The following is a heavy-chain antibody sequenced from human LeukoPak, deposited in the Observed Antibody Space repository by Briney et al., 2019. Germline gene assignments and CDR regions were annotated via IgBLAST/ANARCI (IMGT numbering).Heavy chain of an antibody. J-gene: IGHJ4*02. CDR3: ARGLSPRTLYYYDSSGSPFDY. CDR2: ISAYNGNT. D-gene: IGHD3-22*01. CDR1: GYTFTSYG. V-gene: IGHV1-18*01. Sequence: ASVKVSCKASGYTFTSYGISWVRQAPGQGLEWMGWISAYNGNTNYAQKLQGRVTMTTDTYTSTAYMELRSLRSDDTAVYYCARGLSPRTLYYYDSSGSPFDYWGQGTLVTVSS.